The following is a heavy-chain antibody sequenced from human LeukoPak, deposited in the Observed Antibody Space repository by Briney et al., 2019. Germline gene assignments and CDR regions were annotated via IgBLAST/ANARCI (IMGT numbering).Heavy chain of an antibody. V-gene: IGHV4-4*07. Sequence: SETLSLTCTVSGGSISSYYWTWVRQPAGKGLEWIGRIFSSGTTNYNPSLKSRVTMSVDTSKNQFSLKLSSVTAADTAVYYCAREDRSGSGDYWGQGTLVTVSS. CDR3: AREDRSGSGDY. CDR1: GGSISSYY. D-gene: IGHD3-3*01. CDR2: IFSSGTT. J-gene: IGHJ4*02.